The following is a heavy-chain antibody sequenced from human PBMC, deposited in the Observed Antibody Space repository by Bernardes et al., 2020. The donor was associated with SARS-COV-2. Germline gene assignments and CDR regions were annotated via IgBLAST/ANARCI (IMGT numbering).Heavy chain of an antibody. V-gene: IGHV1-18*04. CDR1: DYTFSSYV. Sequence: ASVKVSCKASDYTFSSYVISWVRQAPGQGLEWMGWISVYNGNTNYAPKLQGRITMTTDTSTSTAYMELRSLRSDDTAVYYCARPIMGATGRVYAMDVWGQGTTITVSS. J-gene: IGHJ6*02. CDR2: ISVYNGNT. CDR3: ARPIMGATGRVYAMDV. D-gene: IGHD1-26*01.